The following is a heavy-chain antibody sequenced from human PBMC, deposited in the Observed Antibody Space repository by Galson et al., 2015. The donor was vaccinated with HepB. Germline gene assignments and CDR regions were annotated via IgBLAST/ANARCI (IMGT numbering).Heavy chain of an antibody. CDR2: VYYSGST. V-gene: IGHV4-59*01. D-gene: IGHD2-15*01. CDR1: GGSMSRYY. CDR3: ATFCSGGSCPDY. Sequence: LSLTCTVSGGSMSRYYWTWIRQPPGKGLEWIGYVYYSGSTKYSPSLKSRVTISLDTSKNQFSLRLNSVTAADTAVYYCATFCSGGSCPDYWGQGTLVTVSS. J-gene: IGHJ4*02.